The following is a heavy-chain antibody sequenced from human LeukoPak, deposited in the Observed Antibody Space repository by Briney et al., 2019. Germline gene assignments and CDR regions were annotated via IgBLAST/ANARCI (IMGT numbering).Heavy chain of an antibody. V-gene: IGHV1-2*06. CDR1: GYTFTGYY. D-gene: IGHD6-6*01. Sequence: ASVKVSCXASGYTFTGYYMHWVRQAPGQGLEWMGRINPNSGGTNYAQKFQGRVTMTRDTSISTAYMELSRLRSDDTAVYYCARDPTYSSSSGYWGQGTLVTVSS. J-gene: IGHJ4*02. CDR3: ARDPTYSSSSGY. CDR2: INPNSGGT.